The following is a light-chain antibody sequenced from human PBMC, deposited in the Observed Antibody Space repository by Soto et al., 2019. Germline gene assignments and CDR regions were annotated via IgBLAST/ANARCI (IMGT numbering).Light chain of an antibody. Sequence: DIQMTQFPSSLSASVGSRVAISCRASQNIDSYLNWFQQKPGKAPKLLMYAASNLLSGVPSMFSGSGSGTEFPLIITSLQPEDFATYYCQQSHSTPRTFGQGTKLHI. CDR3: QQSHSTPRT. J-gene: IGKJ2*02. CDR1: QNIDSY. V-gene: IGKV1-39*01. CDR2: AAS.